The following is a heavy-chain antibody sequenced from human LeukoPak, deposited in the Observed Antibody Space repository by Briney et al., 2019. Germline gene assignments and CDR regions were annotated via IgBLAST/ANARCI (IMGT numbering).Heavy chain of an antibody. CDR3: AAEDDYGDSPHY. J-gene: IGHJ4*02. Sequence: SETLSLTCSVYGGSFNDYDWSWVRQAPGRGLQWIGEINESGATNCDPSLKSRVTMSIDTSKNQFSLKLSSVTAADTAVYYCAAEDDYGDSPHYWGQGTLVTVSS. CDR1: GGSFNDYD. V-gene: IGHV4-34*01. D-gene: IGHD4-17*01. CDR2: INESGAT.